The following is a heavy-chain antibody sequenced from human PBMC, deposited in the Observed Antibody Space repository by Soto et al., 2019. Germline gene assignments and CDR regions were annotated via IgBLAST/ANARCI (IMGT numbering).Heavy chain of an antibody. V-gene: IGHV1-69*06. J-gene: IGHJ6*02. D-gene: IGHD3-10*01. Sequence: VQLVQSGAEVKTPGSSVKVSCKASGGSFTTYSISWVRQAPGQGLEWMGGIIPISGTPNYAQKFQGRVTITADKYTTTAYMELNSLRFEDTAVYYCARGVGRTVRGVNLYYYYAMDVWGQGTTVTVS. CDR2: IIPISGTP. CDR3: ARGVGRTVRGVNLYYYYAMDV. CDR1: GGSFTTYS.